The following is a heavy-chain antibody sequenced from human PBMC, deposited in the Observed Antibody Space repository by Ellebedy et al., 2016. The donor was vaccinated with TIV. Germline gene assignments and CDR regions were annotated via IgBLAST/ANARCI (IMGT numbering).Heavy chain of an antibody. J-gene: IGHJ3*02. CDR2: ISGSGGST. D-gene: IGHD3-3*01. CDR3: AKDSDYDLWSGYSPYDAFDI. Sequence: GGSLRLSXAASGFTFSSYAMSWVRQAPGKGLEWVSAISGSGGSTYYADSVKGRFTISRDNSKNTLYLQMNSLRAEDTAVYYCAKDSDYDLWSGYSPYDAFDIWGQGTMVTVSS. V-gene: IGHV3-23*01. CDR1: GFTFSSYA.